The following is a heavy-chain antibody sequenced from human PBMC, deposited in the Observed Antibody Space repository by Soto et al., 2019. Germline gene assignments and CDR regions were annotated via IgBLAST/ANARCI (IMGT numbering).Heavy chain of an antibody. V-gene: IGHV3-23*01. CDR1: GLTFSTYA. CDR2: ISGSGGST. J-gene: IGHJ6*02. Sequence: EVQLLESGGGLVQPGKSLRVSCVASGLTFSTYAMTWVRRAPGKGLEWVSSISGSGGSTYYADSVKGRFTISRDNSKNIRYLQMDSLRAEDTAIYYCAKGVTATRPLNDLWCQGTTVTVSS. D-gene: IGHD2-21*02. CDR3: AKGVTATRPLNDL.